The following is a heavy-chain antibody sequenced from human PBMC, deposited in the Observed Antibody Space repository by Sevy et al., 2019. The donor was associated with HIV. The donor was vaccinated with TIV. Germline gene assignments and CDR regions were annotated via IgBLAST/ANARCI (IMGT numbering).Heavy chain of an antibody. Sequence: GGSLRLSCAASGFTFSIYAMNWVRQAPGKGLEWVSGEAGSGGSTYHADSVKGRFTISSDDSKSTLYLQMNSLGAEDTAVYYCAKDLGDPVAFDIWGQGTMVTVSS. J-gene: IGHJ3*02. CDR3: AKDLGDPVAFDI. CDR1: GFTFSIYA. D-gene: IGHD2-21*02. CDR2: EAGSGGST. V-gene: IGHV3-23*01.